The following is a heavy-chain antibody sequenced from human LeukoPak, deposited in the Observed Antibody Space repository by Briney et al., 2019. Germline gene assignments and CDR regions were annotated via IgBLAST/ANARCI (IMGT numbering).Heavy chain of an antibody. D-gene: IGHD3-10*01. V-gene: IGHV5-10-1*01. CDR2: IDPSDSYT. J-gene: IGHJ4*02. CDR3: AGSYGSGSYNDY. Sequence: GESLKISCKGSGYSFTSYWISWVRQMPGKGLEWMGRIDPSDSYTNYSPSFQGHVTISADKSISTAYPQWSSLKASDTAMYYCAGSYGSGSYNDYWGQGTLVTVSS. CDR1: GYSFTSYW.